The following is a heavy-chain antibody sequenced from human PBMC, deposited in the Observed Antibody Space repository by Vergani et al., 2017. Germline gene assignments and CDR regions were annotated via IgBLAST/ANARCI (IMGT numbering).Heavy chain of an antibody. CDR1: GFTFSSYE. D-gene: IGHD4-23*01. Sequence: EVQLVESGGGLVQPGGSLRLSCAASGFTFSSYEMNWVRQAPGKGLEWVSYISSSGSTIYYADSVKGRFTISRDNAKNSLYLQMNSLRAEDTAVYYRATHREATVVLPYWYFDLWGRGTLVTVSS. J-gene: IGHJ2*01. CDR3: ATHREATVVLPYWYFDL. CDR2: ISSSGSTI. V-gene: IGHV3-48*03.